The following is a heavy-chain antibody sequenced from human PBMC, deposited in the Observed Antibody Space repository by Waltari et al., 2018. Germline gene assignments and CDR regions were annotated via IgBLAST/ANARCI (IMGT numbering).Heavy chain of an antibody. CDR3: TGEKTDKGSCFDS. Sequence: QVQLQQSGPGLVKPSQTLSLTCVISGDSVSSNTAVWNWIRQSPSRGLEWLGRTYYRSTWYNHYAVSVKSRITIPPDTSKNQFSLHLNSVTPEDTAVYYCTGEKTDKGSCFDSWGQGTLVTVSS. J-gene: IGHJ5*01. CDR1: GDSVSSNTAV. V-gene: IGHV6-1*01. CDR2: TYYRSTWYN.